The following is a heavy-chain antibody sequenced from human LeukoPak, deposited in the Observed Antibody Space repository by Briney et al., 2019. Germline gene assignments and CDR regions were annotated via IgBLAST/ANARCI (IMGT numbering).Heavy chain of an antibody. V-gene: IGHV4-34*01. Sequence: SETLSLTCAVYGGSFSGYYWSWIRQPPGKGLEWIGEINHSGSTNYNPSLRSRVTISVDTSKNHFSLELSSVTAADTAVYYCARVRQDIVVVPAAQIVKQTYWYFDLWGRGTLVTVSS. J-gene: IGHJ2*01. CDR3: ARVRQDIVVVPAAQIVKQTYWYFDL. D-gene: IGHD2-2*01. CDR2: INHSGST. CDR1: GGSFSGYY.